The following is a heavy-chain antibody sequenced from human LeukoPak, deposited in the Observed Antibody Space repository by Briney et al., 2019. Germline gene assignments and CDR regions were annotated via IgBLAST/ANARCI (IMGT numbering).Heavy chain of an antibody. CDR2: ISYDGSNK. CDR3: AKGIHCGGDCYSPPFGY. J-gene: IGHJ4*02. CDR1: GFTFSSYS. V-gene: IGHV3-30*18. Sequence: GGSLRLSCAASGFTFSSYSMNWVRQAPGKGLEWVAVISYDGSNKYYADSVKGRFTISRDNSKNTLYLQMNSLRAEDTAVYYCAKGIHCGGDCYSPPFGYWGQGTLVTVSS. D-gene: IGHD2-21*02.